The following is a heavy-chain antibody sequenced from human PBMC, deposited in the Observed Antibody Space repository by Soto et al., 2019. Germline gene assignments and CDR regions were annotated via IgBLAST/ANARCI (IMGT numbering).Heavy chain of an antibody. CDR3: ARDYPYCTGGSCPGY. CDR2: INAANGNT. V-gene: IGHV1-3*01. CDR1: GYTFTNFV. Sequence: ASVKVSCKASGYTFTNFVMHWVRQAPGDRLEWMGWINAANGNTKYSQKFQGRVIISVDTSASTAYMELSSLTSEDTAVYYCARDYPYCTGGSCPGYWGR. D-gene: IGHD2-15*01. J-gene: IGHJ2*01.